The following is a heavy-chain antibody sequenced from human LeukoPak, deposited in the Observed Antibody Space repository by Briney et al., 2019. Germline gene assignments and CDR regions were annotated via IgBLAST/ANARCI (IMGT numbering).Heavy chain of an antibody. Sequence: SETLSLTCTVSGGSIGSSSYYWGWIRQPPGKGLEWIGSIYYSGSTYYNPSLKSRVTISVDTSKNQFSLKLSSVTAADTAVYYCARVVDFYGGNGVARDYWGQGTLVTVSS. J-gene: IGHJ4*02. CDR2: IYYSGST. CDR1: GGSIGSSSYY. D-gene: IGHD4-23*01. CDR3: ARVVDFYGGNGVARDY. V-gene: IGHV4-39*01.